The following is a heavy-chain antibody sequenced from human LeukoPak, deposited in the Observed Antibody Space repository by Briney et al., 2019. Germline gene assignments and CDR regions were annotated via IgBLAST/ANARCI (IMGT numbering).Heavy chain of an antibody. V-gene: IGHV1-2*02. CDR1: GYTFIGYY. CDR2: INPNNGGT. CDR3: ATYYSDTSARD. J-gene: IGHJ4*02. D-gene: IGHD3-22*01. Sequence: GASVKVSCKASGYTFIGYYMHWVRQAPGQGLEWMGWINPNNGGTNYAPKFQGRVTMTRDTSISTAYMELSSLRSDDTAVYFCATYYSDTSARDWGQGTLVTVSS.